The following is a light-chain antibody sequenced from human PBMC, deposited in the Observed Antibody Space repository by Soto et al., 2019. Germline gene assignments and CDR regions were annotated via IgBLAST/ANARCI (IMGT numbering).Light chain of an antibody. Sequence: EIVWTQSTDTLSLSPGSRSTTSRMAIQSVSSYLAWYQQKPGQAPRLIIYDECNRATGIPARFSGSGSGTEFTLTISSLQPDDFATYYCQQTNRYPWTFGQGTKVDIK. V-gene: IGKV3-11*01. CDR2: DEC. CDR3: QQTNRYPWT. J-gene: IGKJ1*01. CDR1: QSVSSY.